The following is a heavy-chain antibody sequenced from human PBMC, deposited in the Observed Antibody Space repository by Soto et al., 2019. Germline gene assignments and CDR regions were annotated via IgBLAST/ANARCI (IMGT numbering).Heavy chain of an antibody. V-gene: IGHV4-39*01. D-gene: IGHD6-13*01. J-gene: IGHJ6*02. CDR2: SYYSGST. CDR1: GGSISSSSYY. Sequence: SETLSLTCTVSGGSISSSSYYWGWIRQPPGKGLEWIGSSYYSGSTYYNPSLKSRVTISVDTSKNQFSLKLSSVTAADTAVYYCARVGAGIAAAGTGLKPDGRRYYYYYGMDVWGQGTTVTVSS. CDR3: ARVGAGIAAAGTGLKPDGRRYYYYYGMDV.